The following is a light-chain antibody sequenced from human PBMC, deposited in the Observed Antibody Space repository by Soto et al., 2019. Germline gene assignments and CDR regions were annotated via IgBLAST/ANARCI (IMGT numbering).Light chain of an antibody. J-gene: IGLJ3*02. CDR3: NSYTSSGTVV. CDR2: DV. Sequence: QSALTQPASVSGWPGQSIIIYCTGTSSDVGGSNYVSWYQLSPGKAPKLLIYDVDRHSGVSNRFSGSKSGNTASLTISGLPAEDEADYYCNSYTSSGTVVFGGGTKLTVL. CDR1: SSDVGGSNY. V-gene: IGLV2-14*01.